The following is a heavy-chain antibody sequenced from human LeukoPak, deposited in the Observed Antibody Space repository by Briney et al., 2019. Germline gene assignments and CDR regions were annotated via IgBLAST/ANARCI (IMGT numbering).Heavy chain of an antibody. J-gene: IGHJ5*02. Sequence: KPSETLSLTCAVYGGSFSGYYWSWIRQPPGKGLEWIGKINHSGSTNYNPSLKSRVTISLDTSKNQFSLKLGSVTAADTAVYYCAPRQGLIVETNRNNWFDPWGQGTLVTVSS. CDR2: INHSGST. CDR1: GGSFSGYY. D-gene: IGHD3-22*01. V-gene: IGHV4-34*01. CDR3: APRQGLIVETNRNNWFDP.